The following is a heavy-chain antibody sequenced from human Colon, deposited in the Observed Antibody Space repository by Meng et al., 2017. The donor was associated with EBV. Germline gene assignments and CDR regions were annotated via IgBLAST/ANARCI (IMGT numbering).Heavy chain of an antibody. J-gene: IGHJ5*02. Sequence: QGQPPGSLPGLLVPAQTLSLTCTVYGGSSSSGGYDWSWLRQHPGKGLEWIGYIHSSGSTYYNPSLRSRLTISVDTSKNQFSLKLSSVTAADTAVYYCARASYGSGSPLGESWFDPWGQGTLVTVSS. V-gene: IGHV4-31*03. CDR2: IHSSGST. CDR1: GGSSSSGGYD. D-gene: IGHD3-10*01. CDR3: ARASYGSGSPLGESWFDP.